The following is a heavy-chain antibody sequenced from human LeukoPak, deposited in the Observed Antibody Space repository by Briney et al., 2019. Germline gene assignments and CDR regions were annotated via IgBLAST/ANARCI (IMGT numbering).Heavy chain of an antibody. D-gene: IGHD2-2*01. CDR1: GGTFSGYA. Sequence: SVKVSCKASGGTFSGYALSWVRQAPGQGLEWMGGIIPFIDTAKYAQKFQGRVTITTDESTNTVYMELHSLRSDDTALYYCATGKYCTATSCPKKLDSWGQGTLVTVSS. J-gene: IGHJ4*02. V-gene: IGHV1-69*05. CDR3: ATGKYCTATSCPKKLDS. CDR2: IIPFIDTA.